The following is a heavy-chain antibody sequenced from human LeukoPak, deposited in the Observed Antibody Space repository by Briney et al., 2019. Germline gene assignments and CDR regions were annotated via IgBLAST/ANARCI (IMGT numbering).Heavy chain of an antibody. CDR3: AMDLAGYHDS. V-gene: IGHV3-74*01. CDR1: GFTFSSYA. CDR2: INPDGSYT. J-gene: IGHJ4*02. Sequence: GGSLRLSCAASGFTFSSYAMSWVRQAPGKGLEWVSRINPDGSYTSYADSVKGRFTISRDNARNTLYLQMDSLRVEDTALYYCAMDLAGYHDSWGQGTLVTVSS. D-gene: IGHD3-9*01.